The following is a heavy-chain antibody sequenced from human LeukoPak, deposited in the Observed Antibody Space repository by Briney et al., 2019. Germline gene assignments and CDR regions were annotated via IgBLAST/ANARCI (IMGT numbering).Heavy chain of an antibody. CDR3: ARAGYDFWSGSIYYFDY. V-gene: IGHV3-64*01. CDR1: GFTFSSYA. Sequence: PGGSLRLSCAASGFTFSSYAMHWVRQAPGKGLEYVSAISSNGGSTYYANSVKGRFTISRDNSKNTLYLQMGSLRAEDMAVYYCARAGYDFWSGSIYYFDYWGPGTLVTVSS. J-gene: IGHJ4*02. CDR2: ISSNGGST. D-gene: IGHD3-3*01.